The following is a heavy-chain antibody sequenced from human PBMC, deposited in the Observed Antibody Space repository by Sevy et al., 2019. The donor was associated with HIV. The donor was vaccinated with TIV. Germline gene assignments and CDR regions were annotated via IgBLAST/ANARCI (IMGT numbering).Heavy chain of an antibody. Sequence: GGSLRLSCAASGFTFSSYSMNWVRQAPGKGLEWVSYISSSSSTIYYADSVKGRFTISRDNAKNSLYLQMNSLRAEDTAGYYWARYLALTHIIRSWYAGIFEYWGPGTLVTVSS. J-gene: IGHJ4*02. CDR3: ARYLALTHIIRSWYAGIFEY. D-gene: IGHD6-13*01. CDR1: GFTFSSYS. CDR2: ISSSSSTI. V-gene: IGHV3-48*01.